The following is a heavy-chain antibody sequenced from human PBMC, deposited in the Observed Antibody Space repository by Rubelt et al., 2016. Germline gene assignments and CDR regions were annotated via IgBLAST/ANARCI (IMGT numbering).Heavy chain of an antibody. CDR1: GLTFSSYW. V-gene: IGHV3-7*05. CDR3: AREPWSGPD. CDR2: IKQDGSEK. Sequence: EVQLVESGGGVVRPGGSLRLSCAASGLTFSSYWMTWVRQAPGKGLEWVANIKQDGSEKYYVDSVKGRFTISRDNAKNSLYLQMSSLRSEDTAVYYCAREPWSGPDWGQGTLVTVSS. J-gene: IGHJ4*02.